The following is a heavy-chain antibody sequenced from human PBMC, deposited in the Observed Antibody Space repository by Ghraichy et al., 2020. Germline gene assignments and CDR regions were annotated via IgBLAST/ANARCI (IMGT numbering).Heavy chain of an antibody. Sequence: GESLNISCADSGLTFGSFSMNWVRQAPGQGLEWISYISSGSDTIYYADSVKGRFTISRDNVKKTLYLQMNSLTDEDTAVYYCARGGHYAMDVWGQGTTVTVSS. CDR1: GLTFGSFS. J-gene: IGHJ6*02. CDR2: ISSGSDTI. V-gene: IGHV3-48*02. CDR3: ARGGHYAMDV. D-gene: IGHD5-12*01.